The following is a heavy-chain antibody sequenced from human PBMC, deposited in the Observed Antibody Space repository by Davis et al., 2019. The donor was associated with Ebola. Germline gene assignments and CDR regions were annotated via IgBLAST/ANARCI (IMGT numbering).Heavy chain of an antibody. Sequence: AASVKVSCKASGYTFTSYGISWVRQAPGQGLEWMGWISAYNGNTNYAQTLQGRVTMTTDTSTSTAYMELRSLRSDDTAVYYCARQRYYYDSSGYYYLDYWGQGTLVTVSS. CDR1: GYTFTSYG. V-gene: IGHV1-18*01. J-gene: IGHJ4*02. D-gene: IGHD3-22*01. CDR2: ISAYNGNT. CDR3: ARQRYYYDSSGYYYLDY.